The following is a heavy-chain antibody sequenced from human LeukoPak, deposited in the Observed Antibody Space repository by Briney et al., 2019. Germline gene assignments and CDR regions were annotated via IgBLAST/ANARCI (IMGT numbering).Heavy chain of an antibody. J-gene: IGHJ4*02. Sequence: GGSLRLSRAASGFTFSSYSMNWVRQAPGKGLEWVSSISSSSSYIYYADSVKGRFTISRDNAKNSLYLQMNSLRAEDTAVYYCARDPVEYYYDSSGFDYWGQGTLVTVSS. CDR1: GFTFSSYS. CDR2: ISSSSSYI. V-gene: IGHV3-21*01. CDR3: ARDPVEYYYDSSGFDY. D-gene: IGHD3-22*01.